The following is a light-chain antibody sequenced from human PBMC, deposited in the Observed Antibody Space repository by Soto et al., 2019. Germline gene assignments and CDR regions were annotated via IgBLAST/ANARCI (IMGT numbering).Light chain of an antibody. V-gene: IGKV1-39*01. Sequence: DIQMTQSPSSLSASVGDRVSITSQTSDIISNYLNWYQQKPGEAPRLLIYAASTLQSGVPSRFSGSGSGTEFTLTITSLQPEDFATYYCQQGYTTPRTFGQGTKLEI. CDR3: QQGYTTPRT. J-gene: IGKJ2*02. CDR2: AAS. CDR1: DIISNY.